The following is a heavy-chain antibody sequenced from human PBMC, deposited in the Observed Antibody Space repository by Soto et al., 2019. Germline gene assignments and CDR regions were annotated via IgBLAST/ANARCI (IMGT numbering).Heavy chain of an antibody. CDR2: IIPIFGTA. CDR1: GGTFSSYT. D-gene: IGHD5-12*01. V-gene: IGHV1-69*12. J-gene: IGHJ2*01. CDR3: ARGNHRWLQLWYFDL. Sequence: QVQLVQSGAEVKKPGSSVMVSCKASGGTFSSYTISWVRQAPGQGLEWMGGIIPIFGTANYAQKFQGRVTIIADESTSTAYMELSSLRSEDTAVYYCARGNHRWLQLWYFDLWGRGTLATVSS.